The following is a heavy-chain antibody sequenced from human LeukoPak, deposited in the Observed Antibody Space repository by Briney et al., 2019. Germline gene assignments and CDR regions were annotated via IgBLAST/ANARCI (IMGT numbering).Heavy chain of an antibody. V-gene: IGHV3-15*01. Sequence: GGSLRLSCAASGFTFSTYGMNWVRQAPGKGLEWVGRIKSKTDGGTTDYAAPVKGRFTISRDDSKNTLYLQMNSLKTEDTAVYYCTTETNDSSGYYYWGQGTLVTVSS. CDR1: GFTFSTYG. CDR3: TTETNDSSGYYY. J-gene: IGHJ4*02. D-gene: IGHD3-22*01. CDR2: IKSKTDGGTT.